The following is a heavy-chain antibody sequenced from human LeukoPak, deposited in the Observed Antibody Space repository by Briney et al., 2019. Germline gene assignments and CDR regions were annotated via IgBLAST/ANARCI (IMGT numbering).Heavy chain of an antibody. CDR2: ISGDGTRT. D-gene: IGHD3-16*01. Sequence: GGSPRLSCAASGFSFSSYAVTWARQAPVKGLEWVSAISGDGTRTYYADSVKGRFTISRDNSKNTLYLEMSSLRVEDTAIYYCAKWPEGAMDYFDYRGQGTLVTVSS. V-gene: IGHV3-23*01. CDR1: GFSFSSYA. CDR3: AKWPEGAMDYFDY. J-gene: IGHJ4*02.